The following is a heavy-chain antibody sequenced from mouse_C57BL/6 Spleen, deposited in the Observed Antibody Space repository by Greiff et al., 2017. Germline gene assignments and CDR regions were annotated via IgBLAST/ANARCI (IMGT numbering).Heavy chain of an antibody. CDR3: ATGTWFAY. CDR1: GYTFTSYW. CDR2: IDPSDSYT. V-gene: IGHV1-69*01. Sequence: QVQLQQPGAELVMPGASVKLSCKPSGYTFTSYWMHWVKQRPGQGLEWIGEIDPSDSYTNYNQKFKGKSTLTVDKSSSTAYMQLSSLTSEDSAVYYCATGTWFAYWGQGTLVTVSA. D-gene: IGHD4-1*01. J-gene: IGHJ3*01.